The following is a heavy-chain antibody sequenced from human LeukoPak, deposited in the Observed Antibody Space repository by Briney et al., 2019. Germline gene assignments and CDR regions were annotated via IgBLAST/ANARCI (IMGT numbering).Heavy chain of an antibody. V-gene: IGHV3-33*01. Sequence: GGSLRLSCAASGFTFSSYGMHWVRQAPGKGLEWVAVIWYDGSNKYYADSVKGRFTISRDNPKNTLYLQMNSLRAEDTAVYYCVRGEYYFDYWGQGTLVTVSS. CDR1: GFTFSSYG. CDR2: IWYDGSNK. J-gene: IGHJ4*02. CDR3: VRGEYYFDY. D-gene: IGHD1-26*01.